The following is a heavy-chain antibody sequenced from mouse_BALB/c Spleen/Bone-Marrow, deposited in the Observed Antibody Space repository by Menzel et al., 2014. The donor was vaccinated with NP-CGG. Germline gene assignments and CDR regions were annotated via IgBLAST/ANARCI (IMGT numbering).Heavy chain of an antibody. J-gene: IGHJ2*01. CDR3: ARRSDYDYFDY. Sequence: EVNLVESGGDIVKPGGSLKLSCAASGFTFSSYGVSWVRQSPDKRLEWVATISSGGSNTFYPDNVKGRFTISRDNAKNTLYLQMSSLKSEDTAMYYCARRSDYDYFDYWGRGTTLTVSS. V-gene: IGHV5-6*02. D-gene: IGHD2-4*01. CDR1: GFTFSSYG. CDR2: ISSGGSNT.